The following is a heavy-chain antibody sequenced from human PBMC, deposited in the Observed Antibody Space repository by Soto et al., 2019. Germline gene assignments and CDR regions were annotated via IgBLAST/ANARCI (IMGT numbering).Heavy chain of an antibody. CDR1: GGTMRSSGSA. CDR3: ARGGGSPYHNHEFDF. D-gene: IGHD6-13*01. CDR2: TYYTGIS. V-gene: IGHV4-39*02. Sequence: PSETLSLTCSVSGGTMRSSGSAWGWIRHSPGNGLEWIGSTYYTGISDYSPSLKSRVTVHVDTSRNQFSLMLNSVTAADTGVYYCARGGGSPYHNHEFDFWGQGTLVTVS. J-gene: IGHJ4*02.